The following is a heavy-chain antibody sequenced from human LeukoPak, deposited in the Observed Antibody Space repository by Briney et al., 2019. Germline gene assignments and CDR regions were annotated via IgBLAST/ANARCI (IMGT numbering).Heavy chain of an antibody. J-gene: IGHJ6*03. V-gene: IGHV4-61*01. CDR1: GGSISSSSYY. CDR3: ARGEGEMATTNYYYYYYMDV. CDR2: IYYSGST. Sequence: SETLSLTCPVSGGSISSSSYYWSWIRQPPGKGLEWIGYIYYSGSTYYNPSLKSRVTISVDTSKNQFSLKLSSVTAADTAVYYCARGEGEMATTNYYYYYYMDVWGKGTTVTVSS. D-gene: IGHD5-24*01.